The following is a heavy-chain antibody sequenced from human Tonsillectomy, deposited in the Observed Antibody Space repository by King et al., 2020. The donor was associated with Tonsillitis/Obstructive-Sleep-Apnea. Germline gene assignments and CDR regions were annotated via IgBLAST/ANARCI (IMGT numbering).Heavy chain of an antibody. V-gene: IGHV3-23*04. D-gene: IGHD3-10*01. J-gene: IGHJ2*01. CDR1: GFIFITYA. Sequence: QLVQSGGGLVQPGASLRLSCAASGFIFITYAMSWVRQAPGKGLEWVSAISGSGGSTYYADSVKGRFTISRDNSKNTLYLQMNSLRAEDTAVYYCAKSSCGSGSYSRYFDLWGRGTLVTVSS. CDR2: ISGSGGST. CDR3: AKSSCGSGSYSRYFDL.